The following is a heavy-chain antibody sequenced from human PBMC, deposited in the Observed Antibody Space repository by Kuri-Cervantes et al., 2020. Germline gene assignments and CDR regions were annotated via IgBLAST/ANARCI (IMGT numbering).Heavy chain of an antibody. CDR1: GLTFSSSA. Sequence: GGSLRPSFAASGLTFSSSAMHWVRQAPGKGLGWVSAISGSGGSTYYADSVKGRFTISRDNSKNTLYLQMNSLRAEDTAVYYCAKPRDYYGSGLDYWGQGTLVTVSS. J-gene: IGHJ4*02. D-gene: IGHD3-10*01. V-gene: IGHV3-23*01. CDR2: ISGSGGST. CDR3: AKPRDYYGSGLDY.